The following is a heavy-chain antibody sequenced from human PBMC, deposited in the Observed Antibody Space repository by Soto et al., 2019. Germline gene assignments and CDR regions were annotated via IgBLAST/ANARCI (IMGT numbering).Heavy chain of an antibody. V-gene: IGHV3-30-3*01. J-gene: IGHJ4*02. Sequence: GGSLRLSCAASGFTFSNYAMHWVRQAPGKGLEWVAVISYDGSHKYYADSVKGRFTISRDSSKITLYLQMNSLRAEDTAVYYCESRVPIDYWGQGTLVTVSS. CDR3: ESRVPIDY. CDR1: GFTFSNYA. CDR2: ISYDGSHK.